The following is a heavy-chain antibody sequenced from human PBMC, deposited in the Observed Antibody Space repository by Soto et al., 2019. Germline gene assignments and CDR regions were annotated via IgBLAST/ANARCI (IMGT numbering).Heavy chain of an antibody. CDR3: ARYRREAVAGYTLDN. CDR1: GGSISSNY. J-gene: IGHJ4*02. D-gene: IGHD6-13*01. CDR2: VYNSAST. V-gene: IGHV4-59*01. Sequence: PSETLSLTCTVSGGSISSNYWTWIRQPPGKGLEWIGYVYNSASTNYNPSLKSRVTISEDTSKSQFSLKVNSMTAADTAVYYCARYRREAVAGYTLDNWGQGILVTVSS.